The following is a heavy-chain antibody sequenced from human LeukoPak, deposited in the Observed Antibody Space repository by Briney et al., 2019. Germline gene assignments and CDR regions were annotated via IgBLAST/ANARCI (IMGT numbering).Heavy chain of an antibody. CDR3: AKDPITIFGVVTRIFDY. Sequence: GGSLRLSCAASGFTFSSYAMSWVRQAPGKGLEWVSAISVSGGSTYYADSVKGRFTISRDNSKNTLYLQMNSLRAEDTAVYYCAKDPITIFGVVTRIFDYWGQGTLVTVSS. CDR1: GFTFSSYA. V-gene: IGHV3-23*01. D-gene: IGHD3-3*01. J-gene: IGHJ4*02. CDR2: ISVSGGST.